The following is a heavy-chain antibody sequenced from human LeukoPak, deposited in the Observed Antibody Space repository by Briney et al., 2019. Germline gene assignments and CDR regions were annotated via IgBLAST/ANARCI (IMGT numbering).Heavy chain of an antibody. V-gene: IGHV3-48*01. D-gene: IGHD1-7*01. J-gene: IGHJ4*02. Sequence: GGSLRLSCAASGFTFNIYGMNWVRQAPGKGLEGVSYISSSSSTIYYADSVKGRFTISRDNAKNSLYLQMNSLRAEDTAVYYCARSSRELGGYAPWELMPPFDYWGQGTLVTVSS. CDR3: ARSSRELGGYAPWELMPPFDY. CDR2: ISSSSSTI. CDR1: GFTFNIYG.